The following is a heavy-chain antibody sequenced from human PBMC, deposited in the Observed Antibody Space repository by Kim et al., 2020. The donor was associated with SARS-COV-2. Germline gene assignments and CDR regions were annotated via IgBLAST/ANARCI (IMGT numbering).Heavy chain of an antibody. Sequence: SETLSLTCAVSGGSISSSNWWSWVRHPPGKGLEWIGEIYHSGSTNYNPSLKSRVTISVDKSKHQFSLKLSSVTAADTAVYYCARDIRPRSFDYWGQGTLVTVSS. CDR2: IYHSGST. CDR1: GGSISSSNW. V-gene: IGHV4-4*02. J-gene: IGHJ4*02. CDR3: ARDIRPRSFDY. D-gene: IGHD2-2*02.